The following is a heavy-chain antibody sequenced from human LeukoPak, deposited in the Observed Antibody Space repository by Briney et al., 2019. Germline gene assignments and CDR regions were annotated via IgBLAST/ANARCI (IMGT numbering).Heavy chain of an antibody. V-gene: IGHV4-34*01. J-gene: IGHJ4*02. Sequence: SETLSLTCAVYGGSFSGYYWSWIRQPPGKELEWIGEINHSGSTNYNPSLKSRVTISVDTSKNQFSLKLSSVTAADTAVYYCARDSSGWFRKGFDYWGQGTLVTVS. D-gene: IGHD6-19*01. CDR1: GGSFSGYY. CDR2: INHSGST. CDR3: ARDSSGWFRKGFDY.